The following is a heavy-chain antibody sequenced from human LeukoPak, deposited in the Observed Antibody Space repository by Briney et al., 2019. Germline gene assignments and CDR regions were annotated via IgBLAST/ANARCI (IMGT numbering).Heavy chain of an antibody. J-gene: IGHJ4*02. V-gene: IGHV1-69*04. CDR3: ARVRWELLGVDY. Sequence: SVKVSCKASGGTFSSYAISWVRQAPGQGLEWMGRIIPILGIANYAQKFQGRVTITADKSTSTAYMELSSLRSEDTAVYYCARVRWELLGVDYWGQGTLVTVSS. CDR1: GGTFSSYA. CDR2: IIPILGIA. D-gene: IGHD1-26*01.